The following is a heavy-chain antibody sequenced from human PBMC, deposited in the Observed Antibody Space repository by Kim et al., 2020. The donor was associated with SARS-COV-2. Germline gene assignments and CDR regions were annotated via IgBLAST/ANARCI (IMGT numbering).Heavy chain of an antibody. CDR3: ARRAKIWFGEWCGAFDI. J-gene: IGHJ3*02. Sequence: LKSRATISVDTSKNQVSLKLSSVTAADTAVYYCARRAKIWFGEWCGAFDIWGKGTMVTVSS. V-gene: IGHV4-39*01. D-gene: IGHD3-10*01.